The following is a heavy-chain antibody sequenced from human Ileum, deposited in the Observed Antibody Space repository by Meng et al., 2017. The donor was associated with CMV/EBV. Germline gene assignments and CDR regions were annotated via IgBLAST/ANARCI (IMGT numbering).Heavy chain of an antibody. CDR1: GASITSRIYY. V-gene: IGHV4-31*02. Sequence: SGASITSRIYYWSWLRQHPGQGPEWIGYISYSETTYYNPSLQSRVTISVDTSQSQFSLNLTSVTAADTAVYFCARAPEISTGNWFDPWGQGTLVTVSS. CDR3: ARAPEISTGNWFDP. CDR2: ISYSETT. J-gene: IGHJ5*02. D-gene: IGHD1-14*01.